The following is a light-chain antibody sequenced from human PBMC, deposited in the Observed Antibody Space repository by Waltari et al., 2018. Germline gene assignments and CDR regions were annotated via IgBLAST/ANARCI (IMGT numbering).Light chain of an antibody. J-gene: IGLJ2*01. V-gene: IGLV3-25*03. CDR1: ALSKQY. CDR3: QSADSSGSVV. Sequence: SFELTQPPSLSVSPGQTARITCSGDALSKQYAHWHQQRPGLAPVLVIYEDSERPSGIPGLFSGSSSGTTVTLTSSGVQAEDEADYYCQSADSSGSVVFGGGTKLTVL. CDR2: EDS.